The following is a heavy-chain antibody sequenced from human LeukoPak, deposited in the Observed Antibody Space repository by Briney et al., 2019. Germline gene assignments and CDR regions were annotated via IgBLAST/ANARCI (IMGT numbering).Heavy chain of an antibody. J-gene: IGHJ4*02. CDR2: ISGSGNST. CDR3: AKANSSSSPHFDY. V-gene: IGHV3-23*01. CDR1: GFTFSGYA. Sequence: GGSLRLSCAASGFTFSGYALSWVRQAPGKGVQWVSTISGSGNSTYYADSVKGRFTVSRDNSKNTLYLQMNSLRAEDTAVYYCAKANSSSSPHFDYWGQGTLVTVSS. D-gene: IGHD6-6*01.